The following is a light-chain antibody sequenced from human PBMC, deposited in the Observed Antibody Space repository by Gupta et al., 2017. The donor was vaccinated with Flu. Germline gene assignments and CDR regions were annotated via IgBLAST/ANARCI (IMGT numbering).Light chain of an antibody. CDR3: QQYGSSPEYS. CDR1: QSVSSSY. V-gene: IGKV3-20*01. J-gene: IGKJ2*03. CDR2: GAS. Sequence: EIVLTHSPATLSLSPGERATLSCRASQSVSSSYLAWYQQKPGQAPRLLIYGASSRATGIPDRFSGSGSGTDFTLTISRLEPEDFAVYYCQQYGSSPEYSFGQGTKLEIK.